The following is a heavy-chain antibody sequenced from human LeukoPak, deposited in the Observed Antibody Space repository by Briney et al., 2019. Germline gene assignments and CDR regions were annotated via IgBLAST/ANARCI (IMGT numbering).Heavy chain of an antibody. V-gene: IGHV4-39*07. CDR2: WSDSGST. CDR1: GGSISGSRYY. Sequence: SETLSLTCTVSGGSISGSRYYWGWIRQTPGKGLEWIASWSDSGSTYYNASLRSRLIISVDTSKNQFSLKVISVTAADTAVYYCAAMYTSSHSWGQGTLVTVSS. D-gene: IGHD2-8*01. J-gene: IGHJ5*02. CDR3: AAMYTSSHS.